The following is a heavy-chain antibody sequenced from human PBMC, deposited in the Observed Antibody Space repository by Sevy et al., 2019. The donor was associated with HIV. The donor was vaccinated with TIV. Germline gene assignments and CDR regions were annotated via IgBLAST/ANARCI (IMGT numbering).Heavy chain of an antibody. J-gene: IGHJ4*02. D-gene: IGHD5-12*01. CDR2: IKQDGSEK. CDR3: ARAAGDIVATISFYFDY. Sequence: LSLTCAASGFTFSSYWMSWVRQAPGKGLEWVANIKQDGSEKYYVDSVKGRFTISRDNAKNSLYLQMNSLRAEDTAVYYCARAAGDIVATISFYFDYWGQRTLVTVSS. V-gene: IGHV3-7*01. CDR1: GFTFSSYW.